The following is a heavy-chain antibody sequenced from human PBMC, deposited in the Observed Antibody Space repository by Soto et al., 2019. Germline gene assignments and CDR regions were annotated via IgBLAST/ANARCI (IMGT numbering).Heavy chain of an antibody. J-gene: IGHJ4*02. CDR3: AREFGSGYLDY. CDR2: IYSGGNT. CDR1: GFTVSSNN. V-gene: IGHV3-66*01. Sequence: GGSLKLSCAASGFTVSSNNMSWVRQAPGKGLEWVSVIYSGGNTYYADFVKGRFTISRDNSKNTLYLQMNSLRAEDTAVYYCAREFGSGYLDYWGQGTLVTVSS. D-gene: IGHD2-15*01.